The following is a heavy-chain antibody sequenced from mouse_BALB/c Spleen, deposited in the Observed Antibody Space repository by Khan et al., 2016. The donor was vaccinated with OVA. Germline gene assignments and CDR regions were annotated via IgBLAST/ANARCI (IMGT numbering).Heavy chain of an antibody. V-gene: IGHV1-77*01. CDR1: GYTFPAYY. CDR3: ARRNYFGYTFAY. Sequence: QVQLQQSGAELARPGASVKLPCKASGYTFPAYYINWVKQRTGQGLEWIGEISPGSGDTYYNERFKGKATLTADKSSSTAYMQLSSLTSEASAVYFCARRNYFGYTFAYWGQGTLVTVSA. D-gene: IGHD1-2*01. J-gene: IGHJ3*01. CDR2: ISPGSGDT.